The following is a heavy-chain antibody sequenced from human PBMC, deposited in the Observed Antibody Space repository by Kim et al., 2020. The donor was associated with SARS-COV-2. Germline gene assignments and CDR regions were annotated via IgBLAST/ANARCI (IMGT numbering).Heavy chain of an antibody. Sequence: GGSLRLSCTASGFTFGDYAMSWFRQAPGKGLEWVGVIRSKAYGGTTEYAASVKGRFTISSDEYKSIAYLQMNSLKTEDTAVYYCTRDRPPFVGVIEDVWGQGTTVTVSS. V-gene: IGHV3-49*03. CDR1: GFTFGDYA. CDR2: IRSKAYGGTT. D-gene: IGHD3-16*02. CDR3: TRDRPPFVGVIEDV. J-gene: IGHJ6*02.